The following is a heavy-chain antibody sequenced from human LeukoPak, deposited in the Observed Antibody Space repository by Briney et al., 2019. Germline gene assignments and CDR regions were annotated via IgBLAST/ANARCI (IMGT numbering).Heavy chain of an antibody. CDR3: ARGRHYYDSSDYYYEGDAFDI. Sequence: ASVKVSCKASGDTFTSYYMHWVRQARGQGLEWMGIINPSGGSTSYAQKFQGRVTMTRDTSTSTVCMELSSLRSEDTAVYYCARGRHYYDSSDYYYEGDAFDIWGQGTMVTVSS. J-gene: IGHJ3*02. V-gene: IGHV1-46*01. CDR1: GDTFTSYY. CDR2: INPSGGST. D-gene: IGHD3-22*01.